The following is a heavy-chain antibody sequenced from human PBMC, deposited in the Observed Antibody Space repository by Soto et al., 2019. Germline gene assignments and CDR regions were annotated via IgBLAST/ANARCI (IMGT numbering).Heavy chain of an antibody. CDR1: GYSFTSYW. V-gene: IGHV5-51*01. J-gene: IGHJ6*02. CDR3: AGGGVRGVITRTRDYYGMDV. CDR2: IYPGDSDT. Sequence: GESLKISCKGSGYSFTSYWIGWVRQMPGKGLEWMGIIYPGDSDTRYSPSFQGQVTISADKSIRTAYLQWSSLKVSDTAMYYCAGGGVRGVITRTRDYYGMDVWGQGTTVTVSS. D-gene: IGHD3-10*02.